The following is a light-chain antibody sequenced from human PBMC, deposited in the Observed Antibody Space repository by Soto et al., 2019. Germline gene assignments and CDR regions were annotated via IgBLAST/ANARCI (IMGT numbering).Light chain of an antibody. CDR2: SAS. CDR1: RGISSY. Sequence: IHLTQSPSSLSASVGDRVTITCQARRGISSYLAWYQQKPGKPPKLLVYSASTLQSGVPSRFSGSGSGPDFTLTISSLQPEDSATYFCQQLNSYPQTFGQGTRLEIK. V-gene: IGKV1-9*01. CDR3: QQLNSYPQT. J-gene: IGKJ5*01.